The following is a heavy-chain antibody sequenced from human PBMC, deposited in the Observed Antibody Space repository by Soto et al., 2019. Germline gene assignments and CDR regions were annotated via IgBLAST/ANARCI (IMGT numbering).Heavy chain of an antibody. V-gene: IGHV3-33*01. CDR1: GFTFSSYG. CDR3: SRDKLRAIDY. J-gene: IGHJ4*02. CDR2: IWYDGSNK. Sequence: QVQLVESGGGVVQPGRSLRLSCAASGFTFSSYGMHWVRQAPGKGLEWVAVIWYDGSNKYYADSVKGRFTISRDNSKNTLYLQMNSLRAEDTAVYYCSRDKLRAIDYWGQGTLVTVSS.